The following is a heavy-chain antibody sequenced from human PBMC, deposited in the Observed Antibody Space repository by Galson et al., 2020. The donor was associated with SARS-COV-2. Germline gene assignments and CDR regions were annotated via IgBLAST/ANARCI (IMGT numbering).Heavy chain of an antibody. CDR1: GYSFTSYW. D-gene: IGHD5-12*01. CDR2: IYPGDSDT. V-gene: IGHV5-51*01. Sequence: GESLKISCKGSGYSFTSYWIGWVRQMPGKGLEWMGIIYPGDSDTRYSPSFQGQVTISADKSISTAYLQWSSLKASDTAMYYCARRGYSGYDDGQYYYYYGMDVWGQGTTVTVSS. J-gene: IGHJ6*02. CDR3: ARRGYSGYDDGQYYYYYGMDV.